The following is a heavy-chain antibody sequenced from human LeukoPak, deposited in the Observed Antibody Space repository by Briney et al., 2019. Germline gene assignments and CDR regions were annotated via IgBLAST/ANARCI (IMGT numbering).Heavy chain of an antibody. CDR2: IYHSGST. J-gene: IGHJ4*02. V-gene: IGHV4-59*01. D-gene: IGHD3-22*01. Sequence: SETLSLTCTVSGGSISSDYWSWIRQPPGKGLEWFGYIYHSGSTNYNPSLKSRVTISIDTSKNQFSLRLSSVTAADTAVYYCARRYYDSSGYGDWGQGTLVTVSS. CDR3: ARRYYDSSGYGD. CDR1: GGSISSDY.